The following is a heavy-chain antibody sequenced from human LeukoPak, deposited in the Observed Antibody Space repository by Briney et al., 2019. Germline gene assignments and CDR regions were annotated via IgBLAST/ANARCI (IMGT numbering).Heavy chain of an antibody. Sequence: GGSLRLSCAASGFTFSNAWMSWARQAPGKGLEWIGRIRSKTDGGTTDYAAPVKDRFTISRDDSKNTLFLQINSLKTEDTAVYYCTTYVAVAGTRHFDSWGQGALVTVSS. V-gene: IGHV3-15*01. D-gene: IGHD6-19*01. CDR1: GFTFSNAW. CDR2: IRSKTDGGTT. CDR3: TTYVAVAGTRHFDS. J-gene: IGHJ4*02.